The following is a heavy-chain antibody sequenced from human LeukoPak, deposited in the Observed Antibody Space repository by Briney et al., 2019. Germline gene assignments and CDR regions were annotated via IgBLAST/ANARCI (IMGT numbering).Heavy chain of an antibody. Sequence: ASVKVSCKASGYTFTSYYMHWVRQAPGQGLEWMGIINPSGGSTSYAQKFQGRVTMTRDTSTSTVYMELSSLRSEDTAVYYCARVPFWSGYYIDFDYWGQGTLVTVSS. J-gene: IGHJ4*02. V-gene: IGHV1-46*01. D-gene: IGHD3-3*01. CDR2: INPSGGST. CDR3: ARVPFWSGYYIDFDY. CDR1: GYTFTSYY.